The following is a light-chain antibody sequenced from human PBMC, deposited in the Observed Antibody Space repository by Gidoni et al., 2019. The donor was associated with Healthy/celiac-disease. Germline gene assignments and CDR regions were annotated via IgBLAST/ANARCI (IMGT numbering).Light chain of an antibody. V-gene: IGKV2-28*01. CDR3: IQSKQYSQT. CDR2: LGS. J-gene: IGKJ4*01. CDR1: PCRLRKNVYNC. Sequence: TPRGPSSIYCRSSPCRLRKNVYNCLDWYLQKPGKSPQPLIYLGSNLATGVPDRFSGSGSGTEFTLNISRLEADDFGVYYCIQSKQYSQTFGRGTKVEIK.